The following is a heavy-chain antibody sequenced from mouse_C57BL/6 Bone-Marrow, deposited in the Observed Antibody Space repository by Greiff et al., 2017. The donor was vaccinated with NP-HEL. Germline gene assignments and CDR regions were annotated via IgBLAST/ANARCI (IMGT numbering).Heavy chain of an antibody. CDR2: INPSSGYT. Sequence: QVQLQQSGAELAKPGASVKLSCKASGYTFTSYWMHWVKQRPGQGLEWIGYINPSSGYTKYNQKFTDQATLTADKSSSTAYMQLSSLTYEDSAVYYRARYRASTGTRAMDYWGQGTSVTVSS. D-gene: IGHD4-1*02. J-gene: IGHJ4*01. V-gene: IGHV1-7*01. CDR1: GYTFTSYW. CDR3: ARYRASTGTRAMDY.